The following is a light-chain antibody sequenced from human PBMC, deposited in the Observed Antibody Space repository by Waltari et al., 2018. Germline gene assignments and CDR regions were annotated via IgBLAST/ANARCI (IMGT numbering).Light chain of an antibody. CDR1: TSTIEENA. CDR3: AAWDYSLNIVL. V-gene: IGLV1-44*01. J-gene: IGLJ2*01. Sequence: QSVLTQPPSASGAPGPRVTISCSGRTSTIEENAVTWYQQLPGSAPRLLMFSSNQRPSGVPDRFSGSKSGTSASLAFSGLQSDDEADYYCAAWDYSLNIVLFGGGTRLTVL. CDR2: SSN.